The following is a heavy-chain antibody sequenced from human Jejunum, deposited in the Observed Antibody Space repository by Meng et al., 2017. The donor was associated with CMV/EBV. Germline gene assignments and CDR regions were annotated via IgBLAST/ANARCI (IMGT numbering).Heavy chain of an antibody. Sequence: GGTISSSGHFCYWVRQPPGKDLEWIVTISYGGSTYYNPSLKSRVTASVDTSKNQFSLRLHSVTAADTAVYYCTRYYYASGTASRFDPWGQGTLVTVSS. D-gene: IGHD3-10*01. CDR1: GGTISSSGHF. CDR2: ISYGGST. CDR3: TRYYYASGTASRFDP. V-gene: IGHV4-39*07. J-gene: IGHJ5*02.